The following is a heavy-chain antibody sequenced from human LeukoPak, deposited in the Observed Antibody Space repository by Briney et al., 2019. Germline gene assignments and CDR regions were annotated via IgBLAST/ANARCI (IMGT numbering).Heavy chain of an antibody. D-gene: IGHD2-15*01. Sequence: GGSLRLSCAASGFTFNSYAMTWVRQAPGKGLEWVSSITGGGDTTYYADSVRGRFTISRDNSKNTLSLQINSLRAEDTAVYYCAKERSEVVVAATNYWDQGTLVTVSS. CDR1: GFTFNSYA. J-gene: IGHJ4*02. CDR2: ITGGGDTT. V-gene: IGHV3-23*01. CDR3: AKERSEVVVAATNY.